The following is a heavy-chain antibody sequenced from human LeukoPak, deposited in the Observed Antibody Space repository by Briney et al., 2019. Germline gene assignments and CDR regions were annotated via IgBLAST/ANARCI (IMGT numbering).Heavy chain of an antibody. D-gene: IGHD5-12*01. CDR2: ISSSSSYI. Sequence: GGSLRLSCAASGFTFSSYSMNWVRQAPGKGLEWVSSISSSSSYIYYADSVKGRFTISRDNAKNSLYLQMNSLRAEDTAVYYCARDGAYGGYAYYYYYYGMDVWGQGTTVTVSS. CDR3: ARDGAYGGYAYYYYYYGMDV. CDR1: GFTFSSYS. V-gene: IGHV3-21*01. J-gene: IGHJ6*02.